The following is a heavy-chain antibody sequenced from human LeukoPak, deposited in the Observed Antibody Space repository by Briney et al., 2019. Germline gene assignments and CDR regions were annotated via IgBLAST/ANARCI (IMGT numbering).Heavy chain of an antibody. D-gene: IGHD2-2*01. CDR2: INPSGGST. CDR1: GYTFTGYY. J-gene: IGHJ4*02. Sequence: ASVKVSCKASGYTFTGYYMHWVRQAPGQGLEWMGWINPSGGSTSYAQKFQGRVTMTRDTSTSTVYMELSSLRSEDTAVYYCATLGVVVPAAMRHWGQGTLVTVSS. V-gene: IGHV1-46*01. CDR3: ATLGVVVPAAMRH.